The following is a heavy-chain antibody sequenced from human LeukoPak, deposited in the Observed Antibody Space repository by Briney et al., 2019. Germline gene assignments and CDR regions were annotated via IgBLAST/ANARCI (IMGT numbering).Heavy chain of an antibody. V-gene: IGHV3-48*03. CDR2: ISSSGSTI. D-gene: IGHD3-22*01. J-gene: IGHJ4*02. CDR3: ARNYYDSSGYEIDY. CDR1: GFTFSSYE. Sequence: GGSLRLSCAASGFTFSSYEMNWVRQAPGKGLEWVSYISSSGSTIYYADSVKGRFTISRDNAKNSLYLQMNSLRAEDTAVYYCARNYYDSSGYEIDYWGQGTLVTVSS.